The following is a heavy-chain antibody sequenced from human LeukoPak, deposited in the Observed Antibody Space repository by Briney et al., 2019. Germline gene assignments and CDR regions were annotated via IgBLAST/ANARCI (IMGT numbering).Heavy chain of an antibody. CDR3: ARSERFLEWLLKFDP. V-gene: IGHV1-18*01. Sequence: ASVKVSCEASGYTFTSYGISWVRQAPGQGLEWMGWISAYNGNTNYAQKLQGRVTMTTDTSTSTAYMELRSLRSDDTAVYYCARSERFLEWLLKFDPWGQGTLVTVSS. CDR2: ISAYNGNT. D-gene: IGHD3-3*01. J-gene: IGHJ5*02. CDR1: GYTFTSYG.